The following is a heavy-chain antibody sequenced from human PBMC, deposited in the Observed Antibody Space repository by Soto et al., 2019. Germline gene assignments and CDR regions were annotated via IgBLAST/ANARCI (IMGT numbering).Heavy chain of an antibody. Sequence: GSLRLSCAASGFTFSSYGMHWVRQAPGKGLEWVAVIWYDGSNKYYADSVKGRFTISRDDSKNTLYLQMNSLRAEDTAVYYCARVSRYYDFWTYYYYYGMDVWGQGTTVTVSS. CDR2: IWYDGSNK. CDR3: ARVSRYYDFWTYYYYYGMDV. CDR1: GFTFSSYG. V-gene: IGHV3-33*01. D-gene: IGHD3-3*01. J-gene: IGHJ6*02.